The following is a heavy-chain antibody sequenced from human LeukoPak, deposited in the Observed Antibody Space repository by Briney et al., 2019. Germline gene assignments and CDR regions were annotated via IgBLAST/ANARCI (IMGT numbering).Heavy chain of an antibody. CDR1: GFTFSSYG. V-gene: IGHV3-33*01. D-gene: IGHD3-22*01. CDR2: IWYDGSNK. J-gene: IGHJ4*02. CDR3: ARAPYYYDSSGPPYFDY. Sequence: PGGSLRLSCAASGFTFSSYGMHWVRQAPGKGLEWVAVIWYDGSNKYYADSVKGRFTISRDNSKNTLYLQMNSLRAEDTVVYYCARAPYYYDSSGPPYFDYWGQGTLVTVSS.